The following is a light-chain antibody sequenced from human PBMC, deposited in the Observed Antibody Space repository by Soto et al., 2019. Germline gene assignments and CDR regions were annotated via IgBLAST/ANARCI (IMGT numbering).Light chain of an antibody. Sequence: EIVMTQSPATLSVPPGERATLSCRASQSVSSNLAWYQQKPGQATRLLIYGASTRATGIPARFSGSGSGTEFTLTISSLQSEDFAVYYCQQHNNWPLTFGGGTKVEIK. CDR1: QSVSSN. CDR3: QQHNNWPLT. V-gene: IGKV3-15*01. CDR2: GAS. J-gene: IGKJ4*01.